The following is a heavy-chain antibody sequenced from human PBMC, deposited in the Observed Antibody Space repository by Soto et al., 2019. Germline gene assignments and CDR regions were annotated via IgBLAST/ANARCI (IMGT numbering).Heavy chain of an antibody. Sequence: QVQLVQSGAEVKKPGASVKVSCKASGYTFTGYYMHWVRQAPGQGLEWMGWINPKSGGTNYAQKFQGRVTMTRDTSISTAYMELSRLRSDDTAVYYCAREAAAGTFEPRIDYWGQGTLVTVSS. J-gene: IGHJ4*02. CDR3: AREAAAGTFEPRIDY. V-gene: IGHV1-2*02. CDR1: GYTFTGYY. CDR2: INPKSGGT. D-gene: IGHD6-13*01.